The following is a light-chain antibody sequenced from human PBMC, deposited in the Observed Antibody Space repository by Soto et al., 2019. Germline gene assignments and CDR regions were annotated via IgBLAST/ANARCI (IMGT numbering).Light chain of an antibody. J-gene: IGKJ1*01. CDR3: QQYNSYWT. CDR2: DAS. V-gene: IGKV1-5*01. Sequence: DIQMTQSPSSLSASVGDRVTITCRASQSISSYLNWYQQKPGKAPKLLIYDASSFESGVPSRFSGSGSGTEFTLTISSLQPDDFATYYCQQYNSYWTFGQGTKVDIK. CDR1: QSISSY.